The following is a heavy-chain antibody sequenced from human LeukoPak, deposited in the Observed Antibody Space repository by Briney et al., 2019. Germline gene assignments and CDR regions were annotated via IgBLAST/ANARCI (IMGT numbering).Heavy chain of an antibody. CDR1: GFTFSSYA. Sequence: GGSLRLSCAASGFTFSSYAMHWVRQAPGKGLEWVAVISYDGSNKYYADSVKGRFTISRDNSKNTLYLQMNSLRAEDTAVYYCAKGLGALLGDAFDIWGQGTMVTVSS. J-gene: IGHJ3*02. V-gene: IGHV3-30*07. CDR2: ISYDGSNK. CDR3: AKGLGALLGDAFDI. D-gene: IGHD3-10*01.